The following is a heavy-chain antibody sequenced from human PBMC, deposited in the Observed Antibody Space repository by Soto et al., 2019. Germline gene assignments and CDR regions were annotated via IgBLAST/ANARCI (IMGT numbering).Heavy chain of an antibody. CDR2: IYYSGST. V-gene: IGHV4-31*03. Sequence: QVQLQESGPGLVKPSQTLSLTCPVSGGSISSGGYYWSWIRQHPGKGLEWIGYIYYSGSTYYNPSLKSRVTISVDTSKNQFSLQLSSVTAADTAVYYCARDSTSMTTSGVFDIWGQGTMVTVSS. J-gene: IGHJ3*02. CDR1: GGSISSGGYY. CDR3: ARDSTSMTTSGVFDI. D-gene: IGHD4-17*01.